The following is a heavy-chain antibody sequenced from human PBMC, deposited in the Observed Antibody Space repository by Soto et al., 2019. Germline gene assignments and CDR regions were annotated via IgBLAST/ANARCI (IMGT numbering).Heavy chain of an antibody. CDR2: IIPIFGTA. D-gene: IGHD3-3*01. J-gene: IGHJ6*02. CDR1: GGTFSSYA. CDR3: ARGLITIWGVVTPADYYGMDV. V-gene: IGHV1-69*13. Sequence: ASVKVSCKASGGTFSSYAISWVRQAPGQGLEWMGGIIPIFGTANYAQKFQGRVTITADESTSTAYMELSSLRSEDTAVYYCARGLITIWGVVTPADYYGMDVWGQGTTVTVSS.